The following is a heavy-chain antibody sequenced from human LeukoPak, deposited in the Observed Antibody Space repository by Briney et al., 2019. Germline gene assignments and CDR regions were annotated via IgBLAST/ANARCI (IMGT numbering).Heavy chain of an antibody. CDR2: INPNSGGT. CDR3: ARDYYDSSGYPGVQYYYYMDV. Sequence: ASVKVSCKASGYTFTGYYMHWVRQAPGQGLEWMGWINPNSGGTNYAQEFQGRVTMTRDTSISTAYMELSRLRSDDTAVYYCARDYYDSSGYPGVQYYYYMDVWGKGTTVTVSS. J-gene: IGHJ6*03. CDR1: GYTFTGYY. D-gene: IGHD3-22*01. V-gene: IGHV1-2*02.